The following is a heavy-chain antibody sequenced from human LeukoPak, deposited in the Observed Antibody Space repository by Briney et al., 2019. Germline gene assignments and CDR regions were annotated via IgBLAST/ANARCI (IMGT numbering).Heavy chain of an antibody. J-gene: IGHJ4*02. V-gene: IGHV1-2*06. CDR2: INPNSGGT. Sequence: ASVKVSCKASGYTFTDYYLHWVRQAPGQGLELMGRINPNSGGTNYAQKFQGRVTMTRDTSINTAYMELSSLTSDDTAVYYCARPMTTVTTGARYWGQGTLVTVSS. CDR3: ARPMTTVTTGARY. D-gene: IGHD4-17*01. CDR1: GYTFTDYY.